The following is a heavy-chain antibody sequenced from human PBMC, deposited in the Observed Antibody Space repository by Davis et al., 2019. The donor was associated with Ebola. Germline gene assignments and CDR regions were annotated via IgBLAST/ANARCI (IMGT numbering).Heavy chain of an antibody. Sequence: GESLKISCAASGFTFSNYAMHWVRQAPGKGLEWVAVISHDERERFYGESVKGRFTISRDNSENTLYLQMNSLRPDDTAIYFCARAVHVEVLDYWGQGTPVTVSS. CDR2: ISHDERER. CDR1: GFTFSNYA. J-gene: IGHJ4*02. D-gene: IGHD3-3*01. CDR3: ARAVHVEVLDY. V-gene: IGHV3-30*04.